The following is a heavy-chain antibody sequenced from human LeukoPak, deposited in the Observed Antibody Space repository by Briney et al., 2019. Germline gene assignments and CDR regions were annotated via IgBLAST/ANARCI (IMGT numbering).Heavy chain of an antibody. V-gene: IGHV3-30-3*01. CDR2: MSPDGNKK. CDR1: GFTFSDYN. CDR3: AKEGPVGGWPHDY. Sequence: GGSLRLSCAASGFTFSDYNMHWVRQAPGKGLDWVALMSPDGNKKYYADSVKGRFTISRDNSKNTVDLQLNSLRAEDTAAYYCAKEGPVGGWPHDYWGQGILATVSS. J-gene: IGHJ4*02.